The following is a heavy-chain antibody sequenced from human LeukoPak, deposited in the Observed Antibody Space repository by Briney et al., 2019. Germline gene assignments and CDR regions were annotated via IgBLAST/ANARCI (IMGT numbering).Heavy chain of an antibody. CDR1: GYTFTGYY. CDR2: INPNSGGT. CDR3: ARGIDTGGSGRRPFLYLGDFDY. D-gene: IGHD3-10*01. Sequence: ASVKVSCKASGYTFTGYYMHWVRQAPGQGLEWMGWINPNSGGTNYAQKFQGRVTMTRDTSISTAYMELSRLRSDDTAVYYCARGIDTGGSGRRPFLYLGDFDYWGQGTLVTVSS. V-gene: IGHV1-2*02. J-gene: IGHJ4*02.